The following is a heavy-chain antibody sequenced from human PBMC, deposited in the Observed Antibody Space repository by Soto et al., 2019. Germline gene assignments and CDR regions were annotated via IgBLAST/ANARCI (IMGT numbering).Heavy chain of an antibody. J-gene: IGHJ4*02. D-gene: IGHD6-6*01. CDR1: GDTFTSYT. CDR3: ATGLVPRFFES. Sequence: QVQLVQSGAEVRKPGSSVRVSCRTSGDTFTSYTINWVRQAPGQGLEWMGRIIPSLNMANYAQKFQGSVTFTADKSTSTAYTDPSSRRSEDTAVYFWATGLVPRFFESWGQGTPVTVSS. CDR2: IIPSLNMA. V-gene: IGHV1-69*02.